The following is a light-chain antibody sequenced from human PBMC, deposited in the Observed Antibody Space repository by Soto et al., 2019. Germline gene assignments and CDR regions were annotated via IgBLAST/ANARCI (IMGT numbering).Light chain of an antibody. J-gene: IGLJ2*01. CDR3: SSYAGSNMVV. CDR2: DVT. Sequence: QSALTQPASVSGSPGQSITISCTGTSSDIGDYDYVSWYQHLPGKAPKLLIFDVTHRPSGVSDRFSGSKSGNTASLTISGVRPEDEADYYCSSYAGSNMVVFGGGTKLTVL. CDR1: SSDIGDYDY. V-gene: IGLV2-14*01.